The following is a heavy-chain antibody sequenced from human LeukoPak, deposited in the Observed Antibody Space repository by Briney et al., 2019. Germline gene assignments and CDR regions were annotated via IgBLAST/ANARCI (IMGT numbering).Heavy chain of an antibody. D-gene: IGHD1-7*01. J-gene: IGHJ4*02. V-gene: IGHV3-33*01. CDR3: ARDGQTGTEYYFDY. Sequence: PGRSLNLSCAASGFTFSSYGMHWVRQAPGKGLEWVAVIWYDGSNKYYADSVKGRFTISRDNSKNTLYLQMNSLRAEDTAVYYCARDGQTGTEYYFDYWGQGTLVTVSS. CDR1: GFTFSSYG. CDR2: IWYDGSNK.